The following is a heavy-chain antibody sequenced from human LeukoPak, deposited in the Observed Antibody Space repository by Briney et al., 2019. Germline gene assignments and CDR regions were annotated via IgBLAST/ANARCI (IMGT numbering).Heavy chain of an antibody. V-gene: IGHV3-23*01. CDR3: ARDRYVGATTAGDSDS. Sequence: PGGSLRLSCAASGFTFSSYAMSWVRQAPGKGLKWVSTITTGGPNTYYADSVKGRFTVSRDDSKNTLYLQMNSLRAEDTAVYYCARDRYVGATTAGDSDSWGQGTLVTVSS. CDR1: GFTFSSYA. J-gene: IGHJ4*02. D-gene: IGHD1-26*01. CDR2: ITTGGPNT.